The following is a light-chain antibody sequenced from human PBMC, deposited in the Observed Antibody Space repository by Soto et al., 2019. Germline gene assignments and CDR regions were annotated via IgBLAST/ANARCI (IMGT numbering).Light chain of an antibody. J-gene: IGKJ5*01. CDR1: QSISSW. CDR2: KAS. CDR3: QQYNSYWRT. V-gene: IGKV1-5*03. Sequence: DIQMTQSPSTLSASVGDRVTITCGASQSISSWLAWYQQKPGKAPKLLIYKASSLESGVPSRFSGSGSGTEFTLTISSLQPDDFATYYCQQYNSYWRTFGQGTRLEI.